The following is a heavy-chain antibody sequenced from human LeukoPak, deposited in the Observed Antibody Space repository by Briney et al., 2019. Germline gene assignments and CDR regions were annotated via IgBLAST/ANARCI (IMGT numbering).Heavy chain of an antibody. CDR1: GYTFTSYG. J-gene: IGHJ2*01. D-gene: IGHD2/OR15-2a*01. CDR2: ISAYNGNT. Sequence: ASVKASCKPSGYTFTSYGISWVRQAPGQRLEWMGWISAYNGNTNYAQKLQGRVTMTTDTSTSTAYMELRSLRSDDAAVYYCARNLSPSWHFDLWGRGTLVTVSS. CDR3: ARNLSPSWHFDL. V-gene: IGHV1-18*01.